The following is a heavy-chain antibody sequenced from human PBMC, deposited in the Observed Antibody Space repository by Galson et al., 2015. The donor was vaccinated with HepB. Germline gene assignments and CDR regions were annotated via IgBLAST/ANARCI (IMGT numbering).Heavy chain of an antibody. CDR2: ISAYNGNT. Sequence: SVKVSCKASGYTFTSYGISWVRQAPGQGLEWMGWISAYNGNTNYAQKLQGRVTMTTDTSTSTAYVELRSLRSDDTAVYYCARDLRIVVEPAAKPGAIAARSLAGYWGQGTLVTVSS. J-gene: IGHJ4*02. CDR1: GYTFTSYG. CDR3: ARDLRIVVEPAAKPGAIAARSLAGY. V-gene: IGHV1-18*01. D-gene: IGHD2-2*02.